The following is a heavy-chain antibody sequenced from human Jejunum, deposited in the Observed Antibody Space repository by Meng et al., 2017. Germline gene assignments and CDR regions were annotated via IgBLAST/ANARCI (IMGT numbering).Heavy chain of an antibody. V-gene: IGHV2-5*02. CDR1: GFSLSTSGVG. Sequence: SGPTLVKPTQTLTLTCTFSGFSLSTSGVGVGWIRQPPGKALEWLALIYWDDDKLYNPSLKSRLSITKDTSKNQVVLTMNNMDPVDTATYYCSHSSNTMTDYWGQGTLVTVSS. J-gene: IGHJ4*02. D-gene: IGHD3-22*01. CDR2: IYWDDDK. CDR3: SHSSNTMTDY.